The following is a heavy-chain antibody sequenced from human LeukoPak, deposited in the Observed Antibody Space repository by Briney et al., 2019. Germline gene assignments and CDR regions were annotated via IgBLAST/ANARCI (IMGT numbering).Heavy chain of an antibody. CDR2: LYSDGNT. Sequence: PGGSLRLSCAVSGFTVITNDMTWGRQAPGKGLEWVSVLYSDGNTKYADSVQGRFTISRDNSKNTLYLEMNSLSPDDPSVYYCARGVEPLAANTLAYWGQGTLVTVSS. CDR3: ARGVEPLAANTLAY. D-gene: IGHD1-14*01. V-gene: IGHV3-53*01. J-gene: IGHJ4*02. CDR1: GFTVITND.